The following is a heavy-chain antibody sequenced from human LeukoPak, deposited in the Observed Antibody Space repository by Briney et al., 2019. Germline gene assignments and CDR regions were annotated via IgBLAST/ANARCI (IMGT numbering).Heavy chain of an antibody. Sequence: GGSLRLSCAASGFTFSDYYMTWIRQAPGKGLEWVSFISDSGSTLYYAGSVRGRFTISRDNAKNSLYLQMNSLRAEDTAVYYCASCRNGAAYDAFDIWGQGTLVTVSS. V-gene: IGHV3-11*01. CDR1: GFTFSDYY. CDR2: ISDSGSTL. CDR3: ASCRNGAAYDAFDI. J-gene: IGHJ3*02. D-gene: IGHD2-15*01.